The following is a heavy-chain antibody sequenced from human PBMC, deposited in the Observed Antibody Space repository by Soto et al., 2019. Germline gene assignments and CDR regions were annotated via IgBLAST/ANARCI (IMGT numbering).Heavy chain of an antibody. V-gene: IGHV3-30*18. Sequence: GGSLRLSCAASGFTFSSYGMHWVRQAPGKGLEWVAVISYDGSNKYYADSVKGRFTISRDNSKNTLYLQMNSLRAEDTAVYYCAKATTRDDYTNPFGLNWFDPWGQGTLVTVSS. CDR1: GFTFSSYG. J-gene: IGHJ5*02. CDR3: AKATTRDDYTNPFGLNWFDP. D-gene: IGHD3-16*01. CDR2: ISYDGSNK.